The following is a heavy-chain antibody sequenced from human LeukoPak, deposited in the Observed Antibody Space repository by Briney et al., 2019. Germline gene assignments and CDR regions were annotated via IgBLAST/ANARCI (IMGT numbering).Heavy chain of an antibody. D-gene: IGHD2-2*01. CDR1: VGSINSYY. J-gene: IGHJ4*02. V-gene: IGHV4-59*08. CDR2: IFYSGSTNYNPSSGST. CDR3: ARHCSSASCPLDY. Sequence: PSETLSLTCTVSVGSINSYYWSWIRQPPGKGLECIGYIFYSGSTNYNPSSGSTNYNPSLKSRVTISVDTSKNQFSLKLTSVTAADTAVYYCARHCSSASCPLDYWGQGTLVTVSS.